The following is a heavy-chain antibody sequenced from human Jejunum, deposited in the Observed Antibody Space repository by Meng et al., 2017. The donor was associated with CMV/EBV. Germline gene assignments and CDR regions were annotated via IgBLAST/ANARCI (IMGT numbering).Heavy chain of an antibody. V-gene: IGHV1-8*03. CDR2: MNPRGGNT. CDR3: ARKRAVTGGVWFDP. D-gene: IGHD6-19*01. Sequence: KASGYSVSDYDINWMRQTPGHGLEWMGWMNPRGGNTGYAQKFQGRVTITRDTSISTAFMELSSLTSDDSGVYYCARKRAVTGGVWFDPWGQGTLVTVSS. CDR1: GYSVSDYD. J-gene: IGHJ5*02.